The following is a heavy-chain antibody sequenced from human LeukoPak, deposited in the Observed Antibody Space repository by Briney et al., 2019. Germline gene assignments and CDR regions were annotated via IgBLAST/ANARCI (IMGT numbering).Heavy chain of an antibody. J-gene: IGHJ4*02. CDR2: INPNSGGT. CDR1: GFTFTGYY. Sequence: ASVKVSCKASGFTFTGYYIHWVRQAPGQGLEWMGWINPNSGGTNYAQKFQGRVTMTRDTSISTAYMELSRLRSDDTAVYYCARDLGYYDSSGYYYNWGQGTLVTVSS. CDR3: ARDLGYYDSSGYYYN. D-gene: IGHD3-22*01. V-gene: IGHV1-2*02.